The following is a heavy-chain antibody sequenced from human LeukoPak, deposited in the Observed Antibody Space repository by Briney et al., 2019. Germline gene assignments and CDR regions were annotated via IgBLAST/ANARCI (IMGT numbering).Heavy chain of an antibody. Sequence: SLRLSCAASGFTFSSYGMHWVRQAPGKGLEWVAVIWYDGSNKYYADSVKGRFTISRDNSKNTLYLQMNSLRAEDTAVYYCARAGSGSHPKELGAFDIWGQGTMVTVSS. CDR1: GFTFSSYG. CDR2: IWYDGSNK. J-gene: IGHJ3*02. D-gene: IGHD1-26*01. CDR3: ARAGSGSHPKELGAFDI. V-gene: IGHV3-33*01.